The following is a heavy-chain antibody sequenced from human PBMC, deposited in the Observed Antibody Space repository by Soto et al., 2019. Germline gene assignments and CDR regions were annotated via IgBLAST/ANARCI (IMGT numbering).Heavy chain of an antibody. J-gene: IGHJ4*02. D-gene: IGHD3-22*01. CDR1: GCSISSGDYY. CDR3: ARLGGYYQAFDQ. CDR2: IYYSGST. V-gene: IGHV4-30-4*01. Sequence: SETLSLTCTFSGCSISSGDYYWSWIRQPPGKGLEWIGYIYYSGSTTYSPSLKSRVTISVDTSKNQFSLKLDSVTAADTAVYYCARLGGYYQAFDQWGQGSLVTVSS.